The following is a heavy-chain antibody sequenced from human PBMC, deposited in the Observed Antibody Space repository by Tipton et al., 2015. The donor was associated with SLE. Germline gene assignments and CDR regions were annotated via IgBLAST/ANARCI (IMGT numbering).Heavy chain of an antibody. Sequence: TLSLTCTVSGGSISSHYWTWIRQPPGKGLEWIGYIYYSGSTNYNSSLKSRATISLDTSKNQISLNLNSVTAADTAAYYCARRKSIWYFDLWGRGTLVTVSS. CDR2: IYYSGST. J-gene: IGHJ2*01. D-gene: IGHD1-14*01. CDR1: GGSISSHY. CDR3: ARRKSIWYFDL. V-gene: IGHV4-59*11.